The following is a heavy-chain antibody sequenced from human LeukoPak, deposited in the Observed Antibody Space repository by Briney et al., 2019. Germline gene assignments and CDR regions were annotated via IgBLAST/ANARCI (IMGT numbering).Heavy chain of an antibody. Sequence: SETLSLTCAVYGGSFSGYYWSWIRQPPGKGLEWIGEINHSGSTNYNPSLKSRVTISVDTSKNQFSLKLSSVTAPDTAVYYCARSGIAAAVGVWGMDVWGQGTTVTVSS. CDR2: INHSGST. CDR3: ARSGIAAAVGVWGMDV. D-gene: IGHD6-13*01. J-gene: IGHJ6*02. CDR1: GGSFSGYY. V-gene: IGHV4-34*01.